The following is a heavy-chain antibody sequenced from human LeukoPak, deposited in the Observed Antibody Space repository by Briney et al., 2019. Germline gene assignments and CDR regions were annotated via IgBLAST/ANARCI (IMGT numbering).Heavy chain of an antibody. J-gene: IGHJ4*02. CDR1: GGSISSYY. CDR3: ARHLYYYDSSGYYYVSPFDY. D-gene: IGHD3-22*01. Sequence: PSETLSLTCTVSGGSISSYYWSWIRKPPGKGLEWIGYIYTSGSTNYNPSLKSRVPISVDTSKNQFSLKLSSVTAADTAVYYCARHLYYYDSSGYYYVSPFDYWGQGTLVTVSS. CDR2: IYTSGST. V-gene: IGHV4-4*09.